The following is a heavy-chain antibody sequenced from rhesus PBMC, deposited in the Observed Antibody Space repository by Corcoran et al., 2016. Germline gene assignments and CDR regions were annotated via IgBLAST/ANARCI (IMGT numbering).Heavy chain of an antibody. CDR3: ATYNFWTGYRDY. V-gene: IGHV4S7*01. Sequence: QVQLQESGPGLVKPSETLSLTCAVSGGSISSGYGWSWIRQPPGTGLEWIGYIYGSSGNTYYNPSLKSRVTMSKDTSKNQFSLKLSSVTAADTAVYYCATYNFWTGYRDYWGQGVLVTVSS. CDR2: IYGSSGNT. D-gene: IGHD3-3*01. CDR1: GGSISSGYG. J-gene: IGHJ4*01.